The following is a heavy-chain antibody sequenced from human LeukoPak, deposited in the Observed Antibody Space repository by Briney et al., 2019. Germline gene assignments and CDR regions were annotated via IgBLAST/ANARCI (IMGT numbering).Heavy chain of an antibody. V-gene: IGHV3-21*01. CDR2: VSSGSSYI. D-gene: IGHD1-14*01. Sequence: GSLRLSCAASGFTFSSYSMNWGRQAPGGGLEWVSSVSSGSSYIYYANSVKGRFTISRDNAKTSLYLQMNSLGVEDTAVYYCARWDRFHGVWGQGTLVTVSS. CDR1: GFTFSSYS. J-gene: IGHJ4*02. CDR3: ARWDRFHGV.